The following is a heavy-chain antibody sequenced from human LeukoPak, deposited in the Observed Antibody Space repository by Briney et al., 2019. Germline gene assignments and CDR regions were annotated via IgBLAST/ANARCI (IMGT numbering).Heavy chain of an antibody. Sequence: GASVKVSCKASGYTFTDYYMHWVQQAPGKGLEWMGLVDPEDGETIYAEKFQGRVTITADTSTDTAYMELSSLRSEDTAVYYCATLTAAAGTGFDYWGQGTLVTVSS. J-gene: IGHJ4*02. V-gene: IGHV1-69-2*01. CDR3: ATLTAAAGTGFDY. D-gene: IGHD6-13*01. CDR2: VDPEDGET. CDR1: GYTFTDYY.